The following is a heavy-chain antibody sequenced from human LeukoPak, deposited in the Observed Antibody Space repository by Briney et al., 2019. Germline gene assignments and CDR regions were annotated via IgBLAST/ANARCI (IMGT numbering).Heavy chain of an antibody. CDR3: AKDIIGRSSSWYFDY. D-gene: IGHD6-13*01. Sequence: GGSLRLSCAASGFTFDDYAMHWVRQAPGRGLEWVSLISGDGGSTYYADSVKGRFTISRDNSKNSLYLQMNSLRTEDTALYYCAKDIIGRSSSWYFDYWGQGTLVTVSS. V-gene: IGHV3-43*02. CDR2: ISGDGGST. J-gene: IGHJ4*02. CDR1: GFTFDDYA.